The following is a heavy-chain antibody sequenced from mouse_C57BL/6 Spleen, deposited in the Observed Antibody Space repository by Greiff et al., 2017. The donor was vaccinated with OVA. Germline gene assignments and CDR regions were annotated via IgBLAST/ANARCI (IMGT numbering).Heavy chain of an antibody. J-gene: IGHJ2*01. Sequence: EVQLQQSGPELVKPGASVKIPCKASGYTFTDYNMDWVKQSHGKSLEWIGDINPNNGGTIYNQKFKGKATLTVDKSSSTAYMELRSLTSEDTAVYYCARSADDYDLYDFDYWGQGTTLTVSS. CDR3: ARSADDYDLYDFDY. D-gene: IGHD2-4*01. V-gene: IGHV1-18*01. CDR1: GYTFTDYN. CDR2: INPNNGGT.